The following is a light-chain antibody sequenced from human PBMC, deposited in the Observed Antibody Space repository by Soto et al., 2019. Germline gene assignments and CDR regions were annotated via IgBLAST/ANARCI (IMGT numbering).Light chain of an antibody. CDR2: GAS. Sequence: EIVLTQSPATLSLSPGERATLSCRASQSVSTYLAWYQQKPGQAPRLLIYGASNRATGIPARFSGSGSGTDFTLTISSLEPEDSAVYYCQQFGSSLALIFGGGTKVEIK. J-gene: IGKJ4*01. V-gene: IGKV3-11*01. CDR3: QQFGSSLALI. CDR1: QSVSTY.